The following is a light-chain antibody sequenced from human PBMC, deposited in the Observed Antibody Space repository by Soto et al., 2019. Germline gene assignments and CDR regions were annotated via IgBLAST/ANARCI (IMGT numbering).Light chain of an antibody. J-gene: IGLJ2*01. CDR1: SSDVGAYNY. V-gene: IGLV2-14*03. CDR3: SSYTSSSTLV. Sequence: QSALTQPASVSGSPGQSITMSCTGTSSDVGAYNYVSWYQQHPAKAPKLMIYDVSIRPSGVSSRFSGSKSGNTASLTISGLQAEDEADYYCSSYTSSSTLVFGGGTKVTVL. CDR2: DVS.